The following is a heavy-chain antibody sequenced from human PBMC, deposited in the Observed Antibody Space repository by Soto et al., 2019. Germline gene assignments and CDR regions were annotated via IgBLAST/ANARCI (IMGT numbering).Heavy chain of an antibody. CDR1: GFRFSDYY. D-gene: IGHD2-2*01. Sequence: GSLLLSGAASGFRFSDYYMSWIRQAPGKGLEWVSYIRSSDNTRYYADSVKGRFTISRDNDKNSLYLQMNSLRAEDTAVYYCARGNALYDYWGQGILVTVYS. J-gene: IGHJ4*02. CDR2: IRSSDNTR. CDR3: ARGNALYDY. V-gene: IGHV3-11*01.